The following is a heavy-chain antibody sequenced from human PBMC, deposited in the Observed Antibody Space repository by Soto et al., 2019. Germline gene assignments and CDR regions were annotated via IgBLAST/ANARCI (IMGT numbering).Heavy chain of an antibody. CDR3: ATIIVHY. Sequence: GGSLRLSCAASGFTFSTYSMNWVRQAPGKGLEWVSYISSSSSTIFYTDSVKGRFTVSRDNAKNSLYLQMNSLRAEDTAVYYCATIIVHYWGQGTLVTVSS. D-gene: IGHD3-16*02. J-gene: IGHJ4*02. CDR1: GFTFSTYS. CDR2: ISSSSSTI. V-gene: IGHV3-48*01.